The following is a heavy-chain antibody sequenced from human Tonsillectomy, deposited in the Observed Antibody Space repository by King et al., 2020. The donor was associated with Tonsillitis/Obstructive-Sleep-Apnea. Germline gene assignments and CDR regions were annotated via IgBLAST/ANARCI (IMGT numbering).Heavy chain of an antibody. D-gene: IGHD2-2*01. CDR1: GGSFSGFY. CDR3: ARYCSSTSCLGERYRDL. Sequence: VQLQQWGAGLLKPSETLSLTCAVYGGSFSGFYWRWIRQPPGEGLEGFGEFNHSGSTNYNPSLKSRVTISVDTAKNQFSLKRRSVTAADTAVYYWARYCSSTSCLGERYRDLGGKETTLTVSS. J-gene: IGHJ6*03. V-gene: IGHV4-34*01. CDR2: FNHSGST.